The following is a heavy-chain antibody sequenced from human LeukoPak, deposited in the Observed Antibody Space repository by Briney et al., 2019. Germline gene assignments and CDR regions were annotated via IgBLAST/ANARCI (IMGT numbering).Heavy chain of an antibody. J-gene: IGHJ4*02. D-gene: IGHD5-18*01. CDR2: IYYSGST. CDR3: ARGPNSYAQPRFDY. V-gene: IGHV4-59*12. CDR1: GGSISSYY. Sequence: SETLSLTCTVSGGSISSYYWSWIRQPPGKGLEWIGCIYYSGSTNYNPSLKSRVTISVDTSKNQFSLKLSSVTAADTAVYYCARGPNSYAQPRFDYWGQGTLVTVSS.